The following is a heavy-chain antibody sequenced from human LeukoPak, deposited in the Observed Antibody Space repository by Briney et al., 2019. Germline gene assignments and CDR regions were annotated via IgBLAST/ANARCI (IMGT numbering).Heavy chain of an antibody. CDR2: INPNSGST. V-gene: IGHV1-46*01. CDR3: ARDPSGSSGYLGAYFDY. CDR1: RFTFTSYY. J-gene: IGHJ4*02. Sequence: ASVKVSCKTSRFTFTSYYMHWVRQAPGQGLEWMGMINPNSGSTSYAQKFRGRVTMTRDTSTSTVYMDLSTLRSEDTAVYYCARDPSGSSGYLGAYFDYWGQGTLVTVSS. D-gene: IGHD3-22*01.